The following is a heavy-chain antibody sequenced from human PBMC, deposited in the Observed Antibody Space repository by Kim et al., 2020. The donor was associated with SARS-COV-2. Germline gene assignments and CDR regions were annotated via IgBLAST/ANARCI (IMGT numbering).Heavy chain of an antibody. CDR2: I. Sequence: IYYADSVKGRFTISRDISKNTLYLQMNSLRAEDTALYYCARNRGGAEFGYWGQGTLVTVSS. D-gene: IGHD1-26*01. V-gene: IGHV3-23*01. CDR3: ARNRGGAEFGY. J-gene: IGHJ4*02.